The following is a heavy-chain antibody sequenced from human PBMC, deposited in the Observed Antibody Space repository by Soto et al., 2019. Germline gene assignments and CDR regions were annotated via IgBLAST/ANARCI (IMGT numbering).Heavy chain of an antibody. CDR3: ARDYGSGTPGYFDY. J-gene: IGHJ4*02. Sequence: PSETLSLSCAASGGSISSGGYSWSWIRQPPGKGLEWIGYIYHSGSTYYNPSLKSRVTISEDRSKIQFCLKLSSVTAADTAVYYCARDYGSGTPGYFDYWGQGTLVTVSS. V-gene: IGHV4-30-2*01. CDR2: IYHSGST. D-gene: IGHD3-10*01. CDR1: GGSISSGGYS.